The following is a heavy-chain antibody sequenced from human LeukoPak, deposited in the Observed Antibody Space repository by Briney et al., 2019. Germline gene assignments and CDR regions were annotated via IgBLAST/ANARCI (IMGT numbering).Heavy chain of an antibody. CDR2: IYHSGST. V-gene: IGHV4-39*07. J-gene: IGHJ3*02. CDR1: GGSISSSSYY. CDR3: AGDADYDSSGNDAFDI. Sequence: PSETLSLTCTVSGGSISSSSYYWGWIRQPPGKGLEWIGEIYHSGSTNYNPSLKSRVTISVDKSKNQFSLKLSSVTAADTAVYYCAGDADYDSSGNDAFDIWGQGTMVTVSS. D-gene: IGHD3-22*01.